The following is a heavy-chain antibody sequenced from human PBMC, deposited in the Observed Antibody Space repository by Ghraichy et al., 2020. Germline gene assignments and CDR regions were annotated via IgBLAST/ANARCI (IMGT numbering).Heavy chain of an antibody. V-gene: IGHV3-7*01. CDR1: GFTFRNYW. Sequence: LSLTCAASGFTFRNYWMSWVRQAPGKGLEWVADINEAGADKYYVDSVEGRFTIFRDNAKNSLYLQMNSLRAEDTALYYCARTHVSDKMDYWGQGTLVTVSS. J-gene: IGHJ4*02. CDR3: ARTHVSDKMDY. CDR2: INEAGADK. D-gene: IGHD3-16*01.